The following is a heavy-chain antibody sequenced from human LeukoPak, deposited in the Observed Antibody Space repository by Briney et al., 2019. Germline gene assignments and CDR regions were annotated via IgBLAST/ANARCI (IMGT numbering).Heavy chain of an antibody. D-gene: IGHD6-19*01. CDR2: VWYDDAVK. J-gene: IGHJ4*02. V-gene: IGHV3-30*02. CDR3: AKDNSHWDSSGWYEVGY. CDR1: GFTFSNYG. Sequence: GGSLRLSCAASGFTFSNYGMHWVRQAPGKGLEWLAVVWYDDAVKKYADSVKGRFTISRDNSKNTLFLQMNSLRAEDTALYYCAKDNSHWDSSGWYEVGYWGQGTLVTVSS.